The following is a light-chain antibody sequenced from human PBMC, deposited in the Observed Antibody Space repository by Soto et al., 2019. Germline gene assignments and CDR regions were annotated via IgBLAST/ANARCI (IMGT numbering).Light chain of an antibody. J-gene: IGLJ1*01. V-gene: IGLV2-14*01. CDR1: SSDVGGYNY. CDR2: DVS. CDR3: SSYTSSSTLLV. Sequence: QSALTHPASVSGSPGQSITMSCTGTSSDVGGYNYVSWYQQHPGKAPKLMIYDVSNRPSGVSNRFSGSKSGNTASLTISGLQAEDEADYFCSSYTSSSTLLVFGTGTKVTVL.